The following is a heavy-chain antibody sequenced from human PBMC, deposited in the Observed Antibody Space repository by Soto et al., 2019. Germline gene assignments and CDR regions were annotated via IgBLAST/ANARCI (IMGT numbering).Heavy chain of an antibody. CDR2: INHSGST. D-gene: IGHD6-13*01. V-gene: IGHV4-34*01. J-gene: IGHJ6*02. CDR1: GGSFSGYY. CDR3: ARGSRGQQLGDINYYYYGMDV. Sequence: LPETLSLTCAVYGGSFSGYYWSWIRQPPGKGLEWIGEINHSGSTNYNPSLKSRVTISVDTSKNQFSLKLSSVTAADTAVYYCARGSRGQQLGDINYYYYGMDVWGQGTTVTVSS.